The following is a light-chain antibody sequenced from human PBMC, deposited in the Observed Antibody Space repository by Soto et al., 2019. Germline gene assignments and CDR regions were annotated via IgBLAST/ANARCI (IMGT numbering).Light chain of an antibody. CDR2: KIS. CDR3: SQGTHWPFT. V-gene: IGKV2-30*01. CDR1: QSLVYSDGNTY. J-gene: IGKJ2*01. Sequence: DVVMTQSPLSLSVTRGQPASISCRSSQSLVYSDGNTYLSWYQQRPGQSPRRLIYKISNRDSGVPDRFSGSGSGTVFTLKISRVEAEDVGVYYCSQGTHWPFTFGQGSKLEIK.